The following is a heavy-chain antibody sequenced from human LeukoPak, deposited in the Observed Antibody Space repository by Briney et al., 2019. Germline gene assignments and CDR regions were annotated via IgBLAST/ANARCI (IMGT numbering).Heavy chain of an antibody. CDR2: ISGSGGSA. CDR3: AKDPTAAGTAEYFQH. CDR1: GFTFSSYA. V-gene: IGHV3-23*01. J-gene: IGHJ1*01. Sequence: GGSLRLSCAASGFTFSSYAMSWVRQAPGKGLEWVSVISGSGGSAYYADSVKGRFTISRDNSKNTLYLQMNSLRAEDTAVYYCAKDPTAAGTAEYFQHWGQGTLVTVSS. D-gene: IGHD6-13*01.